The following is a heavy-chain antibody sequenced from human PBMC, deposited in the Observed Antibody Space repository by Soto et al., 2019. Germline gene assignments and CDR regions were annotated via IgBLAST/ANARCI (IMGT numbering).Heavy chain of an antibody. CDR2: ISYDGSNK. CDR3: AKDTRYSGSYYSGYFDY. V-gene: IGHV3-30*18. CDR1: GFTFSSYG. D-gene: IGHD1-26*01. J-gene: IGHJ4*02. Sequence: QVQLVESGGGVVQPGRSLRLSCAASGFTFSSYGMHWVRQAPGKGLEWVAVISYDGSNKYYADSVKGRFTISRDNSKNTLYLQMNSLRAEDTAVYYCAKDTRYSGSYYSGYFDYWGQRTLVTVSS.